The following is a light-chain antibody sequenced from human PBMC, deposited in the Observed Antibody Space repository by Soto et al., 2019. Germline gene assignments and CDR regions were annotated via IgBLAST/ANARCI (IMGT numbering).Light chain of an antibody. CDR2: ENN. CDR1: SSNIGNKY. CDR3: GTWYSSLSAVV. Sequence: QSVLTQPPSVSAAPGQKVTISCSGSSSNIGNKYVSWYQQLPGTAPKLLIYENNKRPSGIPDRFSGSKSGTSATLGITGLQTGDEADYYCGTWYSSLSAVVFGGGTQLTVL. V-gene: IGLV1-51*02. J-gene: IGLJ2*01.